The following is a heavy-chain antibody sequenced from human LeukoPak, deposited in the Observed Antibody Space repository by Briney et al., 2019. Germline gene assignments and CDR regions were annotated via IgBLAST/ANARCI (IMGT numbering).Heavy chain of an antibody. J-gene: IGHJ6*03. V-gene: IGHV1-69*05. Sequence: SVKVSCKASGGTSSSYAISWVRQAPGQGLEWMGGIIPIFGTANYAQKFQGRVTITTDESTSTAYMELSSLRSEDTAVYYCARVPGSGPYYYYMDVWGKGTTVTVSS. CDR3: ARVPGSGPYYYYMDV. CDR1: GGTSSSYA. D-gene: IGHD2-15*01. CDR2: IIPIFGTA.